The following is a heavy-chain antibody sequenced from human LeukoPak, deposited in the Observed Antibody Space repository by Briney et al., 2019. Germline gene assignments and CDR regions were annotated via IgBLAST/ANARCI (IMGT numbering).Heavy chain of an antibody. Sequence: GGSLRLSCAASGFTFSDYYMSWIRQAPGKGLEWVSYISTYSGYTNYAGSVKGRFTVSRDNAKNSLYLQLNNLRAEDTAVYYCARCYDSGYRGFDLWGQGTMVAVSS. J-gene: IGHJ3*01. V-gene: IGHV3-11*03. CDR1: GFTFSDYY. CDR2: ISTYSGYT. CDR3: ARCYDSGYRGFDL. D-gene: IGHD3-10*01.